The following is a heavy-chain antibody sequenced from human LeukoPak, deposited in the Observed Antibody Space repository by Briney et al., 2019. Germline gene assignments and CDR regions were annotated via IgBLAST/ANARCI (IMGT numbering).Heavy chain of an antibody. CDR2: TYYRSKWYN. CDR1: GDSVSSNSAA. J-gene: IGHJ6*03. D-gene: IGHD3-3*01. V-gene: IGHV6-1*01. Sequence: QTLSLTCAISGDSVSSNSAAWNWIRQSPSRGLEWLGRTYYRSKWYNDYAVSVKSRMTIIPDTSKNQFSLQLNSVTPEDTAVYYCTRGGYNFWGSLYYYYMDVWGKGTTVTVSS. CDR3: TRGGYNFWGSLYYYYMDV.